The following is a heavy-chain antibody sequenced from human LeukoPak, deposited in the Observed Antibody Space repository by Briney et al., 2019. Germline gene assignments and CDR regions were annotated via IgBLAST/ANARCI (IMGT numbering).Heavy chain of an antibody. CDR2: IKSKHDGATT. Sequence: GGSLRLSCSAYGFPFANTWMTWVRQAPGKGLEWVGRIKSKHDGATTDYAAPVKGRFTISRDDSKNTLYLQMTSLNAEDSAVYFCATVIFVYSAFDIWGQGTVVTVSS. CDR1: GFPFANTW. J-gene: IGHJ3*02. V-gene: IGHV3-15*01. CDR3: ATVIFVYSAFDI. D-gene: IGHD3-16*02.